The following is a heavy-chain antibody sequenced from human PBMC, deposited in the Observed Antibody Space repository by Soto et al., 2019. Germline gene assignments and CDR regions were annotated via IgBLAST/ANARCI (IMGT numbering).Heavy chain of an antibody. D-gene: IGHD3-10*01. V-gene: IGHV3-15*01. J-gene: IGHJ6*02. CDR3: TTGLYGSGSSGGMDV. CDR2: IKRKTDGGTT. CDR1: GFTFSNAW. Sequence: EVQLVESGGGLVKPGGSLRLSCAASGFTFSNAWMSWVRQAPGKGLEWVGRIKRKTDGGTTDYAAPVKGRFTISRDDSKNPLYLQMNSLKTEDTAVYYCTTGLYGSGSSGGMDVWGQGTTVTVSS.